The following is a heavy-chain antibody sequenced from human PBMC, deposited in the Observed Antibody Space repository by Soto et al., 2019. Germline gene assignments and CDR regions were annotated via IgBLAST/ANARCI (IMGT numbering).Heavy chain of an antibody. D-gene: IGHD2-15*01. V-gene: IGHV3-23*01. J-gene: IGHJ4*01. CDR2: VGGSGDST. CDR1: GFTFSNYA. CDR3: AKSPLGYCSGGSCYPPHYFAN. Sequence: EVQLLDSGGGLVQPGGSLRLSCAAYGFTFSNYAMSWVRKAPGKGLEWVSGVGGSGDSTYYADSVKGRFTISRDNSKDTLYLQMNRLRSEDTAVYYCAKSPLGYCSGGSCYPPHYFANWGHGTLVTVCS.